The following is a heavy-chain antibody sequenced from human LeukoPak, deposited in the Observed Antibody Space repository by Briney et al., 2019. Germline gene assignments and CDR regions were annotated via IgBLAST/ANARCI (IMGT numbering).Heavy chain of an antibody. Sequence: PSETLSLTCAVYGGSFSGYYWSWIRQPPGKGLEWIGEINHSGSTNYNPSLKSRVTISVDTSKNQFSLKLSSVTAADTAVYYCAKGMVRGVILKGFDYWGQGTLVTVSS. CDR3: AKGMVRGVILKGFDY. V-gene: IGHV4-34*01. D-gene: IGHD3-10*01. CDR1: GGSFSGYY. J-gene: IGHJ4*02. CDR2: INHSGST.